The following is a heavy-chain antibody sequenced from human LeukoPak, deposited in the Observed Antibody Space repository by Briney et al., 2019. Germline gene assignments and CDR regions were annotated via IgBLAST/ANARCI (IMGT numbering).Heavy chain of an antibody. D-gene: IGHD6-19*01. CDR1: GFTFSSYW. CDR3: ARAWQWLVTKGGYFDY. J-gene: IGHJ4*02. V-gene: IGHV3-7*01. Sequence: GGSLRLSCAASGFTFSSYWMSWVRQAPGKGLEGVANIKQDGSEKYYVDSAKGRLTISRDNAKNSLYLQMNSLRAEGTAVYYSARAWQWLVTKGGYFDYWGQGTLVTVSS. CDR2: IKQDGSEK.